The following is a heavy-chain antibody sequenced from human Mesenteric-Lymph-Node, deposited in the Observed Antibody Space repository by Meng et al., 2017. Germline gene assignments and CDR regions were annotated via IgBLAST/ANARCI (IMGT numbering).Heavy chain of an antibody. Sequence: QGQLQKSGPGLVRPSETLSLPCTVSGGSVSSGSYYWSWIRQPPGKGLEWIGYISYSGSTNYNPSLRSRVTISVDTSKNQFSLRLNSVTAADTAVYYCARDLGSIAALGYWGQGTLVTVSS. V-gene: IGHV4-61*01. CDR1: GGSVSSGSYY. CDR3: ARDLGSIAALGY. CDR2: ISYSGST. J-gene: IGHJ4*02. D-gene: IGHD6-6*01.